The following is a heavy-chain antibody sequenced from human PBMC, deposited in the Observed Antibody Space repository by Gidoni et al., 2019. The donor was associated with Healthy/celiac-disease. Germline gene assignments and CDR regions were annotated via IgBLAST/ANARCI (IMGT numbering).Heavy chain of an antibody. D-gene: IGHD2-15*01. CDR2: IKSKTDGGTT. J-gene: IGHJ6*03. Sequence: EVQLVESGGGLVKPGGSLRLSCAASGFTFSNAWMSWVRQAPGKGLEWVGRIKSKTDGGTTDYAAPVKGRFTISRDDSKNTLYLQMNSLKTEDTAVYYCTTDSGSGVPEVDYYYYYMDVWGKGTTVTVSS. V-gene: IGHV3-15*01. CDR3: TTDSGSGVPEVDYYYYYMDV. CDR1: GFTFSNAW.